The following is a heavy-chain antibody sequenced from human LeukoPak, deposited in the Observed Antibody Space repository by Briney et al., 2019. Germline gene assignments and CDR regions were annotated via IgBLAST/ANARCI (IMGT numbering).Heavy chain of an antibody. Sequence: ASVKVSCKASGYTFTSYGISWVRQAPGQGLEWMGWISAYNGNTNYAQKLQGRVTMTTDTSTSTAYMELRSLRSDDTAVYYCARYNSELRPYYYYYYYVDVWGKGTTVTVSS. D-gene: IGHD1-26*01. V-gene: IGHV1-18*01. CDR3: ARYNSELRPYYYYYYYVDV. J-gene: IGHJ6*03. CDR2: ISAYNGNT. CDR1: GYTFTSYG.